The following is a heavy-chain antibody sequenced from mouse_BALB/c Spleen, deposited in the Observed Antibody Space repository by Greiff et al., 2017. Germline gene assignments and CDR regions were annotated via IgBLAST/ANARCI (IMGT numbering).Heavy chain of an antibody. CDR1: GYTFTDYE. CDR3: TRDRYGAMDY. CDR2: IDPETGGT. Sequence: VQLQQSGAELVRPGASVTLSCKASGYTFTDYEMHWVKQTPVHGLEWIGAIDPETGGTAYNQKFKGKATLTADKSSSTAYMELRSLTSEDSAVYYCTRDRYGAMDYWGQGTSVTVSS. D-gene: IGHD2-14*01. J-gene: IGHJ4*01. V-gene: IGHV1-15*01.